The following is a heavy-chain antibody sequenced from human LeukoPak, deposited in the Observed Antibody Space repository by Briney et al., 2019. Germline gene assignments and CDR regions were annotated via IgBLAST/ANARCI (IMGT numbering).Heavy chain of an antibody. CDR1: GFTFSGNA. Sequence: PGGSLRLSCAASGFTFSGNAMSWVRQAPGKGLEWVSSLSYSGDTTYYADSVKGRFTISRGTSRNTLYLQMNSLRAEDTAVYYCAKDAGLIVGNYYFDYWGQGTLVTVSS. CDR3: AKDAGLIVGNYYFDY. CDR2: LSYSGDTT. D-gene: IGHD3-16*02. J-gene: IGHJ4*02. V-gene: IGHV3-23*01.